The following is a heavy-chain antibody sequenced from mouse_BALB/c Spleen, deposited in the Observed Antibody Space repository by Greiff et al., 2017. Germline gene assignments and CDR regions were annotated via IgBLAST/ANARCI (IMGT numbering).Heavy chain of an antibody. D-gene: IGHD2-4*01. Sequence: VQLQQSGPGLVAPSQSLSITCTVSGFSLTGYGVNWVRQPPGKGLEWLGMIWGDGSTYYNSALKSRLSISKDNSKSQVFLKMNSLQTDDTARYYCARADYDYAWFAYWGQGTLVTVSA. CDR3: ARADYDYAWFAY. V-gene: IGHV2-6-7*01. J-gene: IGHJ3*01. CDR2: IWGDGST. CDR1: GFSLTGYG.